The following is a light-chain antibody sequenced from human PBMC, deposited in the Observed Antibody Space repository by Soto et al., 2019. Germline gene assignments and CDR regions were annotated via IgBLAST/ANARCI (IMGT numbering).Light chain of an antibody. Sequence: QSALTQPASVSGSPGQSITISCTGTSSDVGGYNSVSWYQQHPDKAPKLMIYEVSNRPSGVSNRFSGSKSGNTASLTISGLQAEDEADYYGSSYTRSGTLGVFGTGTKLTVL. CDR2: EVS. CDR3: SSYTRSGTLGV. J-gene: IGLJ1*01. CDR1: SSDVGGYNS. V-gene: IGLV2-14*01.